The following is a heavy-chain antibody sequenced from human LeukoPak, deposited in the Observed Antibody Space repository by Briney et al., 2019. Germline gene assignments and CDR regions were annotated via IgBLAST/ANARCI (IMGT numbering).Heavy chain of an antibody. CDR3: ARVRSADAGYFDY. Sequence: GASVKVSCKASGGTFSSYAISWVRQAPGQGLEWMGGIIPIFGTANYAQKFQGRVTITTDESTSTAYMELSSLRSEDTAVYYCARVRSADAGYFDYWGQGTLVTVSS. J-gene: IGHJ4*02. D-gene: IGHD3-10*01. V-gene: IGHV1-69*05. CDR1: GGTFSSYA. CDR2: IIPIFGTA.